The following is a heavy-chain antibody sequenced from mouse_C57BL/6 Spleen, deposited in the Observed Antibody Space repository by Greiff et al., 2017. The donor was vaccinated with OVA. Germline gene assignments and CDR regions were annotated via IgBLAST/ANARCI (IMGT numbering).Heavy chain of an antibody. CDR3: GRDYGSSPSYWYFDV. CDR2: INYDGSST. D-gene: IGHD1-1*01. CDR1: GFTFSDYY. Sequence: EVKLVESEGGLVQPGSSMKLSCTASGFTFSDYYMAWVRQVPEKGLEWVANINYDGSSTYYMDSLKSRFIISRDNAKNILYLQMSSLKSEDTATYYCGRDYGSSPSYWYFDVWGTGTTVTVSS. J-gene: IGHJ1*03. V-gene: IGHV5-16*01.